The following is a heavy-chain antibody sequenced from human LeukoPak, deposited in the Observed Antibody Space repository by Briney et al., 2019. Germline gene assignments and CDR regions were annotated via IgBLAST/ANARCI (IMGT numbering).Heavy chain of an antibody. J-gene: IGHJ4*02. CDR1: GFTFSSYA. D-gene: IGHD2-2*01. V-gene: IGHV3-23*01. Sequence: GGSLRLSCAASGFTFSSYAMSWVRQAPGKGLEWVSAISGSGGSTYYADSVKGRFTISRDNSKNTLYLQMNSLRAEDTAVYYCARGYCSSTSCYARFDYWGQGTLVPVSS. CDR2: ISGSGGST. CDR3: ARGYCSSTSCYARFDY.